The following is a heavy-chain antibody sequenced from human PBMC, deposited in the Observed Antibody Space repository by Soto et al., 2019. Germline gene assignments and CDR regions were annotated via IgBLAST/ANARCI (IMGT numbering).Heavy chain of an antibody. J-gene: IGHJ4*02. CDR1: GYKFTGYW. CDR3: ARQGCFGAACYSYLPFDN. CDR2: IYPGDSDT. Sequence: PGESLKISCKVTGYKFTGYWIGWVRQRAGQGLEWIGIIYPGDSDTRYSPSFQGQVTISVDKSIDTAYLQWSSLKASDTAMYFCARQGCFGAACYSYLPFDNWGLGTQVTVSS. D-gene: IGHD2-21*02. V-gene: IGHV5-51*01.